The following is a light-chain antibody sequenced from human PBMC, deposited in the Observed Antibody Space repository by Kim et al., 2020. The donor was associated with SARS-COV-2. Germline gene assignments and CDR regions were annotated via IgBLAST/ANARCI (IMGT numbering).Light chain of an antibody. Sequence: EIVLTQSPATLSLSPGERATLSCRASQSLSSYLAWYQQKPGQAPRLLIYHSSNRATGIPARFSGSGSGTDFTLTISSLEPEDFAVYYCQQRSSWPLYTFGQGTKLEI. CDR1: QSLSSY. J-gene: IGKJ2*01. V-gene: IGKV3-11*01. CDR2: HSS. CDR3: QQRSSWPLYT.